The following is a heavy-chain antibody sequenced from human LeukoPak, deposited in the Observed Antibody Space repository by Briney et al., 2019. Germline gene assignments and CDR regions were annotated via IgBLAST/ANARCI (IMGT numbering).Heavy chain of an antibody. Sequence: GGSLRLSCAASGFTLSNAFMTWVRQAPGKGLEWVAGISDSGGSTNYADSVKGRFTISRDNAKNTLYLQMNSLRAEDTAVYFCARPNYGGNYYFDYWGQGTLVTVSS. CDR1: GFTLSNAF. V-gene: IGHV3-23*01. CDR3: ARPNYGGNYYFDY. D-gene: IGHD4-23*01. J-gene: IGHJ4*02. CDR2: ISDSGGST.